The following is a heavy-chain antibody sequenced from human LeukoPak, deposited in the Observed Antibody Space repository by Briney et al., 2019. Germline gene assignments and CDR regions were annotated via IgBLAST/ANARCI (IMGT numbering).Heavy chain of an antibody. Sequence: SETLSLTCAVSGGSISSSNWWSWVRQPPGKGLEWIGEIFHGGSTNYNPSLKSRVTISVDKSKNQFSLKLSSVPAADTAVYYCANGPSSSWLDYWGQGTLVTVSS. CDR2: IFHGGST. CDR1: GGSISSSNW. J-gene: IGHJ4*02. V-gene: IGHV4-4*02. D-gene: IGHD6-13*01. CDR3: ANGPSSSWLDY.